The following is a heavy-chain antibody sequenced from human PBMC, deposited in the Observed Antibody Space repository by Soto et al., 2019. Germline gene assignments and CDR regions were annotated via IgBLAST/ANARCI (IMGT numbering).Heavy chain of an antibody. V-gene: IGHV3-23*05. CDR1: GFTFSTYA. D-gene: IGHD5-18*01. J-gene: IGHJ4*02. CDR3: EKGGYHYGFLFDC. CDR2: IDNSGGIT. Sequence: EVQLLESGGGLVQPGGSLRLSCAASGFTFSTYAMSWVRQAPGKGLEWVSTIDNSGGITYYADSVKGRFTISRDTSKNTMYLQMNSLRAEDTAVYSCEKGGYHYGFLFDCWGQGTLVTVSS.